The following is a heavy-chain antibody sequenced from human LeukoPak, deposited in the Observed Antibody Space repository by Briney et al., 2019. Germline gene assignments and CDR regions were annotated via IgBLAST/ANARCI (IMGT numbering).Heavy chain of an antibody. D-gene: IGHD6-13*01. J-gene: IGHJ4*02. CDR3: AKEGTPGIAAAAYDY. CDR2: ISGNSGSI. CDR1: GFTFDDYA. Sequence: GRSLRLSCAASGFTFDDYAMHWVRQAPGKGLEWVSGISGNSGSIGYADSVKGRFTISRDNAKNSLYLQMNSLRAEDTALYYCAKEGTPGIAAAAYDYWGQGTLVTVSS. V-gene: IGHV3-9*01.